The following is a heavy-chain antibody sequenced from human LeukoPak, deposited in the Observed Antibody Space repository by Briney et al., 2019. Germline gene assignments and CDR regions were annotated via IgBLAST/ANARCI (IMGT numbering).Heavy chain of an antibody. CDR1: GFTFSSYW. V-gene: IGHV3-7*01. CDR2: IKQDGSEK. J-gene: IGHJ6*03. D-gene: IGHD1-1*01. CDR3: ARDPNWNREKDMDV. Sequence: GGSLRLSCAASGFTFSSYWMSWVRQAPGKGLEWVANIKQDGSEKYYVDSVKGRFTIPRDNAKNSLYLQMNSLRAEDTAVYYCARDPNWNREKDMDVWGKGTTVTVSS.